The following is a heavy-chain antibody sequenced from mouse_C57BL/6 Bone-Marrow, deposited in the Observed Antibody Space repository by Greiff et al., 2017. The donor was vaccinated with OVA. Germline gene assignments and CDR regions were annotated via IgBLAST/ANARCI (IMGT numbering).Heavy chain of an antibody. D-gene: IGHD1-1*01. CDR3: AIPKYYGSSFYAMYY. CDR1: GYTFTSYW. J-gene: IGHJ4*01. CDR2: IDPSDSYT. V-gene: IGHV1-50*01. Sequence: QVQLQQPGAELVKPGASVKLSCKASGYTFTSYWMQWVKQRPGQGLEWIGEIDPSDSYTNYNQKFKGKATLTVDTSSSTAYMQLSSLTSEDSAVYYCAIPKYYGSSFYAMYYWGQGNSVTVTA.